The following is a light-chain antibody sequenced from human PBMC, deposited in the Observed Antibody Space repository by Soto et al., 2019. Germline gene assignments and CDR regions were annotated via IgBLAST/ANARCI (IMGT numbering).Light chain of an antibody. J-gene: IGKJ5*01. CDR1: QSISTW. CDR3: QQYNDSFPYT. Sequence: DIQMTQSPSSLSPSVGDRVTITCRASQSISTWLAWYQQKPGTAPKLLIHKASTLGSGVPSRFSGSRSGTEFTLTVSSLQPDDFATYYCQQYNDSFPYTFGQGTRLEI. CDR2: KAS. V-gene: IGKV1-5*03.